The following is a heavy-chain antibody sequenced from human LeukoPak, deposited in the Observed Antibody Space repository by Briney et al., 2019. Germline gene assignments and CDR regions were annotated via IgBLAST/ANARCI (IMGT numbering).Heavy chain of an antibody. CDR3: ARQNAGYSSGWYEVYFDY. V-gene: IGHV4-31*03. D-gene: IGHD6-19*01. J-gene: IGHJ4*02. CDR1: GGSISSGGYY. Sequence: PSQTLSLTCTVSGGSISSGGYYWRWIRQHPGKGLEWIGYIYNSGSTYYNPSLKSRVTISVDTSKNQFSLKLSSVTAADTAVYYCARQNAGYSSGWYEVYFDYWGQGTLVTVSS. CDR2: IYNSGST.